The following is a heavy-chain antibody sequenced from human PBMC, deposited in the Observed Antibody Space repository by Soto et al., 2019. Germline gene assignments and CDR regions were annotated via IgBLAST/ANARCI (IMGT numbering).Heavy chain of an antibody. CDR2: SYTSGST. CDR3: ASSLKLELLSPDAFDI. Sequence: PSLTCTFSGCSIISYYWSWIRHPAGKGREWIGRSYTSGSTNYNPSLKSRLPMSVDTSKNQFSLKLSYVTAADTAVYSCASSLKLELLSPDAFDIWGQGTMVTVSS. CDR1: GCSIISYY. D-gene: IGHD1-26*01. V-gene: IGHV4-4*07. J-gene: IGHJ3*02.